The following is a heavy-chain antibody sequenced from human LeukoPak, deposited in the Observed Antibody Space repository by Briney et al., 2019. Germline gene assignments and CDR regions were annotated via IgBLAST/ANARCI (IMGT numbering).Heavy chain of an antibody. J-gene: IGHJ4*02. CDR3: ASPGYSSGWYYFDY. D-gene: IGHD6-19*01. V-gene: IGHV3-74*01. CDR2: INSDGSST. Sequence: PGGSLRLSCAASGFTFSSNWMRWVRQAPGKGLVWVSRINSDGSSTSYVDSVKGRFTISRDNAKNTLYLQMNSLGAEDTAVYYCASPGYSSGWYYFDYWGQGTLVTVSS. CDR1: GFTFSSNW.